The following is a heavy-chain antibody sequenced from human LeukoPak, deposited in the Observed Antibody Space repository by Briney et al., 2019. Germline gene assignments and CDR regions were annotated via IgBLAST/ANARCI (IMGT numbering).Heavy chain of an antibody. J-gene: IGHJ4*02. CDR2: IYYSGST. CDR1: GGSISSYY. Sequence: KPSETLSLTCTVSGGSISSYYWSWIRQPPGKGLEWIGYIYYSGSTNYNPSLKSRVTISVDTSKNQFSLKLSSVTAADTAVYYCARIAAAGTPHFDYWGQGTLVTVSS. D-gene: IGHD6-13*01. V-gene: IGHV4-59*01. CDR3: ARIAAAGTPHFDY.